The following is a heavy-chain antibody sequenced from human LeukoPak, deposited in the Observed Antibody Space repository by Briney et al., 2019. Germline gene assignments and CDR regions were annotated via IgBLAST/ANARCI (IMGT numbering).Heavy chain of an antibody. Sequence: PSETLSLTCTVSGGSISSSSYYWAWIRQPPGKGLEWIGSIFYSGTTFYNPSLKTRVTIFVDTSKNQFSLKLNSVTAADTAVYYCAGRDIVTTINTWGQGTLVTVSS. J-gene: IGHJ4*02. CDR2: IFYSGTT. CDR3: AGRDIVTTINT. D-gene: IGHD5-12*01. CDR1: GGSISSSSYY. V-gene: IGHV4-39*01.